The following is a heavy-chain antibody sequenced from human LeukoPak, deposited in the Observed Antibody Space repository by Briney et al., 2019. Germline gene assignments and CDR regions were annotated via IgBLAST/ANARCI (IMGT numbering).Heavy chain of an antibody. CDR2: ISSSGSTI. CDR3: AGGSSPRIFDY. V-gene: IGHV3-11*01. Sequence: GGSLRLSCAASGFTFDDYGMSWIRQAPGKGLEWVSYISSSGSTIYYADSVKGRFTISRDNAKNSLYLQMNSLRAEDTAVYYCAGGSSPRIFDYWGQGTLVTVSS. D-gene: IGHD1-26*01. CDR1: GFTFDDYG. J-gene: IGHJ4*02.